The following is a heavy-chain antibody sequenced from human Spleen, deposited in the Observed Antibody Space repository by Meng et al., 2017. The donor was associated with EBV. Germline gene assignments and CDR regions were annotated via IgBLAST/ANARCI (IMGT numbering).Heavy chain of an antibody. Sequence: GEVLGSGWGSCRPGGPLRLSCSASGFTISGDAMRWVRQAPGKGLEWVSGISGSGGSTYYADSVKDRFTISRDNSKNTLYLQMNSLRAEDTAVYYCAKRVVAISYYFDYWGRGTLVTVSS. CDR1: GFTISGDA. V-gene: IGHV3-23*01. CDR3: AKRVVAISYYFDY. CDR2: ISGSGGST. J-gene: IGHJ4*02. D-gene: IGHD3-22*01.